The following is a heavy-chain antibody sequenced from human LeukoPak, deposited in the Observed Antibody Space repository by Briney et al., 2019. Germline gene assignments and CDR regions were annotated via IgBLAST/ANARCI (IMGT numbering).Heavy chain of an antibody. CDR2: IYYTGSS. CDR1: GGSISSYY. J-gene: IGHJ4*02. Sequence: PSETLSLTCTVSGGSISSYYWSWLRQSPGKGLEWIGYIYYTGSSNYNPSLKSRVTISVDTSKNQFSLKLSSVTAADTAVYYCARATVDTAMVFGYWGQGTLVTVSS. V-gene: IGHV4-59*01. D-gene: IGHD5-18*01. CDR3: ARATVDTAMVFGY.